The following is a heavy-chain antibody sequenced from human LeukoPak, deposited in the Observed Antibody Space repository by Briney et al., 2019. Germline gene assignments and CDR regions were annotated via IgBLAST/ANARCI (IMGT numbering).Heavy chain of an antibody. D-gene: IGHD6-19*01. CDR1: GFTFSSYG. V-gene: IGHV3-33*01. CDR3: ARTGHSSGWYCDY. Sequence: GGSLRLSCAASGFTFSSYGMHWVRQAPGKGLEWVAVIWYDGSNKYYADSVKGRFTISRDNSKNTPYLQMNSLRAEDTAVYYCARTGHSSGWYCDYWGQGTLVTVSS. J-gene: IGHJ4*02. CDR2: IWYDGSNK.